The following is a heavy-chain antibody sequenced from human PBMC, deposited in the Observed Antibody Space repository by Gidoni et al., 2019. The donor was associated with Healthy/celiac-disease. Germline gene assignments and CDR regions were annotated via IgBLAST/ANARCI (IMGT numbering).Heavy chain of an antibody. Sequence: EVQLVESGGGLVKPGGSLRLSCAASGFTFSSYSMNWVRQAPGKGLEWVSSISSSSSYIYYADSVKGRFTISRDNAKNSLYLQMNSLRAEDTAVYYCARSFSSGWYRGYYFDYWGQGTLVTVSS. D-gene: IGHD6-19*01. CDR2: ISSSSSYI. J-gene: IGHJ4*02. CDR1: GFTFSSYS. V-gene: IGHV3-21*06. CDR3: ARSFSSGWYRGYYFDY.